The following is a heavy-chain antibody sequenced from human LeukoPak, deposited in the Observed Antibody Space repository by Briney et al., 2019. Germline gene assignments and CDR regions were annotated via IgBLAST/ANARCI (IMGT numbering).Heavy chain of an antibody. CDR2: IYYSGST. J-gene: IGHJ4*02. CDR3: ARGADSSGYYSIFYFDY. D-gene: IGHD3-22*01. CDR1: GASISSYY. Sequence: SETLSLTCTVSGASISSYYWSWIRQPPGKGLEYIGYIYYSGSTNYSPSLKSRVTISVDTSKNQFSLKLSSVTAADTAVYYCARGADSSGYYSIFYFDYWGQGTLVTVSS. V-gene: IGHV4-59*01.